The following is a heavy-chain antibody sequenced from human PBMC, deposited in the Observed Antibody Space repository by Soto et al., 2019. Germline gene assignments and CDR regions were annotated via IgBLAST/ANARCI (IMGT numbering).Heavy chain of an antibody. D-gene: IGHD4-17*01. CDR3: AKTRVIRCPDY. CDR1: GFTFSSYG. Sequence: GPLSLSCAASGFTFSSYGMSWVRQAPGKGLEWVSAISGSGGSTYYADSVKGRFTISRDNSKNTLYLQMNSLRAEDTAVYYCAKTRVIRCPDYWGQGTLVTVSS. CDR2: ISGSGGST. V-gene: IGHV3-23*01. J-gene: IGHJ4*02.